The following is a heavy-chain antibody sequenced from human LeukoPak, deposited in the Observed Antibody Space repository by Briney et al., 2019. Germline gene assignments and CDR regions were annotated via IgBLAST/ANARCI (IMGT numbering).Heavy chain of an antibody. CDR1: GGSINSGAYS. CDR2: IYHSGST. V-gene: IGHV4-30-2*01. J-gene: IGHJ5*02. Sequence: SETLSLTCAVSGGSINSGAYSWNWIRQPSGKGLEWIGYIYHSGSTYYNPSLKSRVTISVDRSKNQFPLKLSSVTAADTAVYFCARAEAIVRGGFDPWGQGTLVTVSS. CDR3: ARAEAIVRGGFDP. D-gene: IGHD3-10*01.